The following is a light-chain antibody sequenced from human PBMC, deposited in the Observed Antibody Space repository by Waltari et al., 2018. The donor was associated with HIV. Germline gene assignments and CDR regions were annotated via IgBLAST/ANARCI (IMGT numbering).Light chain of an antibody. Sequence: QSVLTQPPSVSGAPGQRVTISCTGNSSNVGADYDVNWFQKLPGVTPKLLIYGYNSRHSGVPERFSASRSDSSGSLTIAELQAEDEADYHCQSYDKVLGSVVFGGGTTLTVL. J-gene: IGLJ2*01. CDR1: SSNVGADYD. CDR3: QSYDKVLGSVV. V-gene: IGLV1-40*01. CDR2: GYN.